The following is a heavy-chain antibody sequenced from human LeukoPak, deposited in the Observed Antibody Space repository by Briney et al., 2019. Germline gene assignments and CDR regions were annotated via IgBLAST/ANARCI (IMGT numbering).Heavy chain of an antibody. J-gene: IGHJ4*02. CDR3: ARDQEDSGTDY. Sequence: SQALSLTCTVSGGSISSGDYYWSWIRQHPGKGLEWIGYIYYSGSTYYNPSLKSRVTISLDTSKNQFSLKLSSVTAADTAVYYCARDQEDSGTDYWGQGTLVTVSS. CDR1: GGSISSGDYY. V-gene: IGHV4-31*03. D-gene: IGHD3-10*01. CDR2: IYYSGST.